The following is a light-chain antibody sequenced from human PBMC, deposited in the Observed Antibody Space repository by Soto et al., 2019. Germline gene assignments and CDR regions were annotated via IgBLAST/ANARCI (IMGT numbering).Light chain of an antibody. J-gene: IGLJ7*01. CDR2: EDT. CDR3: CSYAGSSTMT. CDR1: SNDIGGYNY. V-gene: IGLV2-23*01. Sequence: QSALTQPASVSGSPGQSITIPCTGSSNDIGGYNYVSWYQQHPGKVPKLMIFEDTKRPSGVSHRFSGSKSGNTASLTIAGLQPEDAADYYCCSYAGSSTMTFGGGTQLTVL.